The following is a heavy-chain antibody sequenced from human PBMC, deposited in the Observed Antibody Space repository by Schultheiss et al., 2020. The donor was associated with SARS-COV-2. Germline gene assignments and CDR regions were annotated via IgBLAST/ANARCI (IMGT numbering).Heavy chain of an antibody. CDR1: GGSFSGYY. CDR3: ARWSYSSGWYYFDY. CDR2: IYYSGST. D-gene: IGHD6-19*01. V-gene: IGHV4-59*12. Sequence: SETLSLTCAVYGGSFSGYYWSWIRQPPGKGLEWIGYIYYSGSTNYNPSLKSRVTISVDTSKNQFSLKLSSVTAADTAVYYCARWSYSSGWYYFDYWGQGTLVTVSS. J-gene: IGHJ4*02.